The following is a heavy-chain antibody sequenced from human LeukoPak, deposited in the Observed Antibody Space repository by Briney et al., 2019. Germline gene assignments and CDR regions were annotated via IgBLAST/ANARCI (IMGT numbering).Heavy chain of an antibody. Sequence: SGTLSLTCAGYGGSFSGYYWSWIRQPPGKGLEYIGSIYYGGGTWYNPSLKSRVTISIDTSRRQFSLRVTSMTTPDTAVYYCARQVHSRGWMDQWGQGILVTVSS. CDR2: IYYGGGT. CDR1: GGSFSGYY. CDR3: ARQVHSRGWMDQ. D-gene: IGHD2-2*01. V-gene: IGHV4-34*01. J-gene: IGHJ4*02.